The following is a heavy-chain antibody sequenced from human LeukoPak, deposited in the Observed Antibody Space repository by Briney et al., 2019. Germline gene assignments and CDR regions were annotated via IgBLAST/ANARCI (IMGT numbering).Heavy chain of an antibody. CDR2: IYYSETT. CDR1: GGSINSANYY. J-gene: IGHJ6*03. V-gene: IGHV4-39*01. CDR3: ARQRADYYYYYVDV. Sequence: SETLSLTCTVSGGSINSANYYWGWLRQPPGKGLEWIGSIYYSETTYDNPSLKSRVTISIKTSKNQFSLKLSSVTASDTAVYYCARQRADYYYYYVDVWGKGTTVAVS.